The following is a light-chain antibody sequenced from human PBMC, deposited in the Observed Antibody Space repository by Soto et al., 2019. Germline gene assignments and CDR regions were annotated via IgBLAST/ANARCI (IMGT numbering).Light chain of an antibody. Sequence: EIVMTQYPATLSVPPGERATLSCGASQSVSSTLAWYQQKPGQAPRLLIYAVSTRATGIPARFSGSGSGKEFTLTINSLQSEDFAVYYCQRYNNWPPTWTFGHVTKVDIK. CDR1: QSVSST. V-gene: IGKV3-15*01. J-gene: IGKJ1*01. CDR3: QRYNNWPPTWT. CDR2: AVS.